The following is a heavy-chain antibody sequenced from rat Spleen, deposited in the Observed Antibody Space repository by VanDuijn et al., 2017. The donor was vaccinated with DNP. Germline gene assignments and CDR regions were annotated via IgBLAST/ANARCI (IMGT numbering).Heavy chain of an antibody. V-gene: IGHV5-17*01. Sequence: EVQLVESGGGLVQPGRSLKLSCAASGFTFSDYAMAWVRQAPKKGLEWVATISYDGSRTYYRDSVKGRFTISRDNAKSTLYLQMESLRSEDTATYYCARGNYARNYFDYWGQGVMVTVSS. D-gene: IGHD1-11*01. CDR2: ISYDGSRT. J-gene: IGHJ2*01. CDR1: GFTFSDYA. CDR3: ARGNYARNYFDY.